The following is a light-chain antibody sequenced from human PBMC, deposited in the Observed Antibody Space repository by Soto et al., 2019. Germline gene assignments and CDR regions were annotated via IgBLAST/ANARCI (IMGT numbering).Light chain of an antibody. V-gene: IGKV1-39*01. CDR3: QQSYSTPPYT. Sequence: DIPMTQSPSSLSASVGDRVTITSRASQSISSYLNWYQQKPGKAPKLLIYAASSLQSGVPSRFSGSGSGTDFTLTISSLQPEDFATYYCQQSYSTPPYTFGQGTKLEI. CDR1: QSISSY. CDR2: AAS. J-gene: IGKJ2*01.